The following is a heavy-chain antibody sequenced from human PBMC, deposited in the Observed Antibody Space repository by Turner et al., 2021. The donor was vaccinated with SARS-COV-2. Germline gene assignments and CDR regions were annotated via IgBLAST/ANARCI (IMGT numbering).Heavy chain of an antibody. D-gene: IGHD3-9*01. CDR1: GYPLTELS. J-gene: IGHJ6*02. Sequence: QVQLVQSGAEVQKPGASGKVSCKVSGYPLTELSIHWVRQAPGKGLEWMGGFDPEDGETIYAQKFQGRVTMTEDTSTDTAYMELSSLRSEDTAVYYCATGGWALRFFGWLYGMDVWGQGTTVTVSS. CDR3: ATGGWALRFFGWLYGMDV. CDR2: FDPEDGET. V-gene: IGHV1-24*01.